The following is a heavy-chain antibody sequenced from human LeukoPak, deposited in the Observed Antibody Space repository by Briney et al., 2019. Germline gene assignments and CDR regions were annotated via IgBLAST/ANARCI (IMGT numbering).Heavy chain of an antibody. J-gene: IGHJ6*03. Sequence: GGSLRLSXAASGFTSGSYWMHWVRQAPGKGREWVSRIDDDGTDTHYAVSVKGRFTISRDNAKNTLYLQMNSLRGEDTAVYYCARGMLSSAGYHWYYYMDVWGKGAMVTVSS. V-gene: IGHV3-74*01. CDR3: ARGMLSSAGYHWYYYMDV. CDR2: IDDDGTDT. D-gene: IGHD3-3*01. CDR1: GFTSGSYW.